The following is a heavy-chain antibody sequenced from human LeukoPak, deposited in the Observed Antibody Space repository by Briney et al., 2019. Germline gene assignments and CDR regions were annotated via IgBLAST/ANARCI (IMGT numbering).Heavy chain of an antibody. V-gene: IGHV4-38-2*02. CDR1: GYSISSGYY. D-gene: IGHD4-17*01. CDR3: ARVLSWGYGEKKRHSDAFDI. Sequence: SETLSLTCTVSGYSISSGYYWGWIRQPPGKGLEWIGSIYHSGSTYYNPSLKSRVTISVDTSKNQFSLKLSSVTAADTAVYYCARVLSWGYGEKKRHSDAFDIWGQGTMVTVSS. CDR2: IYHSGST. J-gene: IGHJ3*02.